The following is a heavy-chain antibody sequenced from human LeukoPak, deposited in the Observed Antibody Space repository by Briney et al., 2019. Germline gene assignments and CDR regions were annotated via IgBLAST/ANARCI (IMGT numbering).Heavy chain of an antibody. J-gene: IGHJ3*02. V-gene: IGHV3-48*03. CDR3: AHVKARSGSTFDI. CDR1: GFTFSSYE. D-gene: IGHD3-10*01. CDR2: ISSSGSTI. Sequence: GGSLRLSCAASGFTFSSYEMNWVRQAPGKGLEWVSYISSSGSTIYYADSAKGRFTISRDNAKNSLYLQMNSLRAEDTAVYYCAHVKARSGSTFDIWGQGTMVTVSS.